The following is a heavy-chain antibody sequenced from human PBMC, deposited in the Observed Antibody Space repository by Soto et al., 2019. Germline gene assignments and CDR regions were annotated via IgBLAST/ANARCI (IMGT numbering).Heavy chain of an antibody. Sequence: SETLSLTCPVAGVSSRSGDYYWSWIRQPPGKGLEWIGYIYYSGSTYYNPSLKSRVTISVDPSKNQFSLKLSSVLAADTAGYYWARDRDDYGGNPPPYYYGMDVWGQGTTVPVSS. D-gene: IGHD4-17*01. V-gene: IGHV4-30-4*01. CDR3: ARDRDDYGGNPPPYYYGMDV. CDR2: IYYSGST. J-gene: IGHJ6*02. CDR1: GVSSRSGDYY.